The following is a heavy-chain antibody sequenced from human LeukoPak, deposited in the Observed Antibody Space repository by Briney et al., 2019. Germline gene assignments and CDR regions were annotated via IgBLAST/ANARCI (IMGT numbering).Heavy chain of an antibody. Sequence: GGSLRLSCAASGFTFSSSSMNWVRQAPGKGLEWVSLLSSSSSYIYYADSLKGRFTISRDNAKNSLFLQMNSLRAEDTAVYYCATGGVGATSPLFIDYWGQGTLVTVSS. CDR1: GFTFSSSS. CDR2: LSSSSSYI. J-gene: IGHJ4*02. V-gene: IGHV3-21*01. CDR3: ATGGVGATSPLFIDY. D-gene: IGHD1-26*01.